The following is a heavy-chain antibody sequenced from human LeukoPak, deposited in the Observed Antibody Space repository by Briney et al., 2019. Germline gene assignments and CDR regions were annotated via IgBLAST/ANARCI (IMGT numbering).Heavy chain of an antibody. CDR1: GGSFSGYY. V-gene: IGHV4-34*01. J-gene: IGHJ4*02. D-gene: IGHD2-15*01. CDR2: INHSGST. Sequence: TASETLSLTCAVYGGSFSGYYWSWIRQPPGKGLEWIGEINHSGSTNYNPSLKSRVTISVDTSKNQFSLKLSSVTAADTAVYYCARDRCSGGSCHFDYWGQGTLVTVSS. CDR3: ARDRCSGGSCHFDY.